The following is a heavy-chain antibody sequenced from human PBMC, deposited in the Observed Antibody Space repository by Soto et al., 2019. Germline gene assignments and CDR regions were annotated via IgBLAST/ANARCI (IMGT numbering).Heavy chain of an antibody. CDR3: ARLASGWQYYYFDF. D-gene: IGHD6-19*01. J-gene: IGHJ2*01. Sequence: SENPSLTCAVYGGAFSPYFWRWIRQPPGKGLEWIGEINHSGSTNYNPSLTRRATLSVDTSKNQVSLKLTSVTAADTAVYYCARLASGWQYYYFDFWGRGTPVTVSS. CDR2: INHSGST. CDR1: GGAFSPYF. V-gene: IGHV4-34*01.